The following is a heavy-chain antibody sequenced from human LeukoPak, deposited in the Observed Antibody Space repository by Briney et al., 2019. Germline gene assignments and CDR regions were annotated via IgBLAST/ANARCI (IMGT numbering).Heavy chain of an antibody. V-gene: IGHV4-39*07. Sequence: SETLSLTCTVSGGSISSSSYYWGWIRQPPGKGLEWIGSIYYSGSTYYNPSLKSRVTISVDTSKNQFSLKLSSVTAADTAVYYCARGLGGGYEYNWFDPWGQGTLVTVSS. CDR3: ARGLGGGYEYNWFDP. D-gene: IGHD5-12*01. CDR1: GGSISSSSYY. J-gene: IGHJ5*02. CDR2: IYYSGST.